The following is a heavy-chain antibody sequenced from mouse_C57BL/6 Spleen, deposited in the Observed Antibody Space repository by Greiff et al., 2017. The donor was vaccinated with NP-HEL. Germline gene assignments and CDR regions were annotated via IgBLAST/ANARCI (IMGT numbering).Heavy chain of an antibody. J-gene: IGHJ4*01. D-gene: IGHD1-1*01. CDR3: ARRYGTDAMDD. CDR1: GYTFTSYW. Sequence: VQLQQPGAELVRPGSSVKLSCKASGYTFTSYWMHWVKPRPIQGLEWIGNIDPYDSETHYNQKFQDKATLTVDKSSSTAYMQLSSLTSEDSAVYYCARRYGTDAMDDWGQGTSVTVSS. V-gene: IGHV1-52*01. CDR2: IDPYDSET.